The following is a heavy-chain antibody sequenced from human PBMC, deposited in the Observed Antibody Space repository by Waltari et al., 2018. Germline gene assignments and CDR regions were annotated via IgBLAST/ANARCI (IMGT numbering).Heavy chain of an antibody. CDR3: ARGDIVVVPAAENWFDP. J-gene: IGHJ5*02. CDR1: GYSISSGYY. CDR2: IYHSGST. Sequence: QVQLQESGPGLVKPSETLSLTCTVSGYSISSGYYWGWIRQPPGKGLEWIGSIYHSGSTYYNPSLKSRVTISVDTSKNQFSLKLSSVTAADTAVYYCARGDIVVVPAAENWFDPWGQGTLVTVSS. V-gene: IGHV4-38-2*02. D-gene: IGHD2-2*01.